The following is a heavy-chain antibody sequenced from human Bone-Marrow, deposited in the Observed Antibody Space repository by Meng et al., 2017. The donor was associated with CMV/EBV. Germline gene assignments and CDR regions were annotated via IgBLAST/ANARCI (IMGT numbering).Heavy chain of an antibody. CDR1: GFTFSSYE. Sequence: GESLKISCAASGFTFSSYEMNWVRQAPGKGLEWVSYISSSGSTIYYADSVKGRFTISRDNAKNSLYLQLNSLRVEDTAVYYCSRENSGLDSWGQGTLVTVSS. CDR3: SRENSGLDS. CDR2: ISSSGSTI. J-gene: IGHJ5*01. V-gene: IGHV3-48*03.